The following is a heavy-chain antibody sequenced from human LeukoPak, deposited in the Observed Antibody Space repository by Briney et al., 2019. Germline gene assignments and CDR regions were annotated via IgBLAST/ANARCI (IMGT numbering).Heavy chain of an antibody. CDR1: GGSISSGGYY. CDR2: IYYSGSA. J-gene: IGHJ4*02. Sequence: SGTLSLTCTVSGGSISSGGYYWSWIRQHPGKGLEWIGYIYYSGSAYYNPSLKSRVTISVDTSENQFSLKLSSVTAADTAVYYCARVNYGSATKEDYWGQGTLVTVSS. D-gene: IGHD3-10*01. CDR3: ARVNYGSATKEDY. V-gene: IGHV4-31*03.